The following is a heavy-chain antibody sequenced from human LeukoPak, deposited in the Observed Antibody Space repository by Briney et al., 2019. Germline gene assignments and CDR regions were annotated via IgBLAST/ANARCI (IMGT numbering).Heavy chain of an antibody. CDR3: TLIQGWGSGSYYRDF. V-gene: IGHV3-15*01. CDR2: VKSKSAGETT. D-gene: IGHD3-10*01. CDR1: GLSISNDW. J-gene: IGHJ4*02. Sequence: GGSLRLSCAASGLSISNDWMSWVRRAPGKGLEWVARVKSKSAGETTDYAAPVKGRFTISRDDSKNTLYLQMNSLKTEDTALYYCTLIQGWGSGSYYRDFWGQGTLVTVSS.